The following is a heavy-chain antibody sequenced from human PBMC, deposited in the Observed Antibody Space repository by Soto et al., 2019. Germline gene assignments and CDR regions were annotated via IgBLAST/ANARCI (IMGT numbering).Heavy chain of an antibody. CDR1: GYSISSSNW. CDR2: IYYSGTT. D-gene: IGHD1-26*01. CDR3: ARREIQGPIDY. J-gene: IGHJ4*02. V-gene: IGHV4-28*01. Sequence: QVQLQESGPGLVKPSDTLSLTCAVSGYSISSSNWWGWIRPPAGKGLEWIGYIYYSGTTYYNPSLKSRVTMSVDTSKNQFSLKLTSVTAVDTAVYYCARREIQGPIDYWGQGTLVTVSS.